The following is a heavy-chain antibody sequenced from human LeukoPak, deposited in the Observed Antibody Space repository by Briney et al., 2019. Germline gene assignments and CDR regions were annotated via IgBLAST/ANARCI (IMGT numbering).Heavy chain of an antibody. CDR3: ARDYYDSSGYYSPTNYYYGIDV. Sequence: ASVKVSCKASGYTFTSYGISWVRQAPGQGLEWMGWISAYNGNTNYAQKLQGRVTMTTDTSTSTAYMELRSLRSDDTAVYYCARDYYDSSGYYSPTNYYYGIDVWGQGTTVTVSS. CDR2: ISAYNGNT. D-gene: IGHD3-22*01. V-gene: IGHV1-18*01. CDR1: GYTFTSYG. J-gene: IGHJ6*02.